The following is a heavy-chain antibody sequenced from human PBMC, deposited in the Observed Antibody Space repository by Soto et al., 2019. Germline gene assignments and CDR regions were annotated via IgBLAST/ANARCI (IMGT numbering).Heavy chain of an antibody. V-gene: IGHV1-69*01. Sequence: QVQLVQSGAEVKKPGSSVKVSCKASGGTFSSYAISWVRQAPGQGLEWMGGIIPICGTANYAQKFQGRVTITADESTSTAYRELSSLSSEDTAVYYCARAQKGEPIMVNWFDPWGQGTLVTVSS. CDR2: IIPICGTA. J-gene: IGHJ5*02. D-gene: IGHD3-16*01. CDR3: ARAQKGEPIMVNWFDP. CDR1: GGTFSSYA.